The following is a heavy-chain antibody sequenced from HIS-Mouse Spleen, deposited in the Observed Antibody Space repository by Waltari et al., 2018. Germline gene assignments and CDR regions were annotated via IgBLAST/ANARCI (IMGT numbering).Heavy chain of an antibody. CDR2: IYSSGRT. J-gene: IGHJ2*01. D-gene: IGHD6-13*01. CDR1: GGSISRSSYY. Sequence: QLQLQESGPGLVKPSETLSLTCTVSGGSISRSSYYWGWIRQPPGKGLEWIGSIYSSGRTDYNPCLKRGVTISEDTSKNQFSLKLSSVTAADTAVYYCAREIPYSSSWYDWYFDLWGRGTLVTVSS. V-gene: IGHV4-39*07. CDR3: AREIPYSSSWYDWYFDL.